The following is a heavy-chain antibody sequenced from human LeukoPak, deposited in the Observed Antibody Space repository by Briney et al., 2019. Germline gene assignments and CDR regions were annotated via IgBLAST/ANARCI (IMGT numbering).Heavy chain of an antibody. Sequence: SETLSLTCTVSGYSISSGYYWDWIRQPPGKGLEWIGSIYHSGSTNYNPSLKSRVTISVDTSKNQFSLKLSSVTAADTAVYYCARSITFDYWGQGTLVTVSS. D-gene: IGHD2-21*01. V-gene: IGHV4-38-2*02. CDR1: GYSISSGYY. CDR2: IYHSGST. CDR3: ARSITFDY. J-gene: IGHJ4*02.